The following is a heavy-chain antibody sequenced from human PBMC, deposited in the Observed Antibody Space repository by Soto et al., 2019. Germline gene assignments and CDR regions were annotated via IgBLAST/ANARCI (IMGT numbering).Heavy chain of an antibody. Sequence: GGSLRLSCAASGFTFSSYDMHWVRQATGKGLEWVSAIGTAGDTYYPGSVKGRFTISRKNAKNSLYLQMNSLRAEDTAVYYSARVSYDISTGYYYYGFDLWGQGTPVTVSS. J-gene: IGHJ6*02. CDR2: IGTAGDT. CDR1: GFTFSSYD. CDR3: ARVSYDISTGYYYYGFDL. D-gene: IGHD3-9*01. V-gene: IGHV3-13*01.